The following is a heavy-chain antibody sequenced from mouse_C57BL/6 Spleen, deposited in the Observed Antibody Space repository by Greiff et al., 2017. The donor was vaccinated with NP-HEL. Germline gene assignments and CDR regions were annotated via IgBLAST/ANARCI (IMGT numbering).Heavy chain of an antibody. CDR2: LNPNNGGT. D-gene: IGHD1-1*01. J-gene: IGHJ1*03. CDR1: GYTFTDYY. V-gene: IGHV1-26*01. Sequence: VQLQQSGPELVKPGASVKISCKASGYTFTDYYMNWVKQSHGKSLEWIGDLNPNNGGTSSNQKVKGKATLTVDKSSSTAYMELRSLTSEDSAVYYCARSYYGSSHWYFDVWGTGTTVTVSS. CDR3: ARSYYGSSHWYFDV.